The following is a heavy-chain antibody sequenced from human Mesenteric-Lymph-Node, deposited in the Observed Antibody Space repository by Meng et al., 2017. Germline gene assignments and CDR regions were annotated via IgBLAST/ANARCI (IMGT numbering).Heavy chain of an antibody. CDR1: GYSFTSYG. Sequence: ASVKVSCKTFGYSFTSYGISWVRQAPGQGLEWMGWISAYNGNTNYAQKLQGRVTMTTDTSTSTAYMELRSLRSDDTAVYYCARAYCGGDCSPYYYYYGMDVWGQGTTVTVSS. V-gene: IGHV1-18*01. CDR2: ISAYNGNT. J-gene: IGHJ6*02. CDR3: ARAYCGGDCSPYYYYYGMDV. D-gene: IGHD2-21*02.